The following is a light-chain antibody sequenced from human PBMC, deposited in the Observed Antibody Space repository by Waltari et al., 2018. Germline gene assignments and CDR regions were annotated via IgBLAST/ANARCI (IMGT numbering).Light chain of an antibody. Sequence: QSALTQPASVSGSPGQSITISCTGTSSDVGAYNYVSWYQQHPGKAPKLMLYEVSNRPSGLSNRFSGSKSGNTASLTISGLQAEDEADYYCSSYTTSSTVVFGGGTKLTVL. CDR1: SSDVGAYNY. CDR3: SSYTTSSTVV. J-gene: IGLJ2*01. CDR2: EVS. V-gene: IGLV2-14*01.